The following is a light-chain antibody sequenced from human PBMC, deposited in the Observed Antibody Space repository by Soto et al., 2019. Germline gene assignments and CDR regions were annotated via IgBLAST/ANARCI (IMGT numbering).Light chain of an antibody. CDR1: NSNIGGNA. CDR3: ATWDDRLPARV. CDR2: YDD. J-gene: IGLJ3*02. V-gene: IGLV1-36*01. Sequence: QSVLTQPPSVSGSPRQTVNISCSGTNSNIGGNAVHWYQQLPGKAPTLLMYYDDMLPSGVSDRFSGSKSGTSASLAISGLQSEDEGDYYCATWDDRLPARVFGGGTKLTVL.